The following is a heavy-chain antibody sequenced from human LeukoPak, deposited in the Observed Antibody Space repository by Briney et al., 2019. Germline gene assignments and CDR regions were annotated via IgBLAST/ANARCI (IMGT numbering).Heavy chain of an antibody. Sequence: HPGGSLRLSCAASGFTLSYYWMSWVRQAPGKGLEGVANIKQDGSEKYYVDSVKGRFTISRDNAKNSLYLQMNSLRAEDTAVYYCARGAEKDYYYYMDVWGKGTTVTISS. CDR1: GFTLSYYW. J-gene: IGHJ6*03. CDR2: IKQDGSEK. V-gene: IGHV3-7*01. D-gene: IGHD6-19*01. CDR3: ARGAEKDYYYYMDV.